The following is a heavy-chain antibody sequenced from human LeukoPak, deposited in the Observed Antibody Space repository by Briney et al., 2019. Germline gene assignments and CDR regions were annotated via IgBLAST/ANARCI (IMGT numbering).Heavy chain of an antibody. Sequence: ASVKVSCKASGYIFTNYYMHWVRRAPGHGLEWMGIINPSRGSTYYTQKFQGRVTMTRDTSTSTVYMELSSLTSEDTAVYYCARVLPGNNKYSSSWYYYMDVWGKGTTVTVSS. V-gene: IGHV1-46*01. D-gene: IGHD6-13*01. J-gene: IGHJ6*03. CDR3: ARVLPGNNKYSSSWYYYMDV. CDR1: GYIFTNYY. CDR2: INPSRGST.